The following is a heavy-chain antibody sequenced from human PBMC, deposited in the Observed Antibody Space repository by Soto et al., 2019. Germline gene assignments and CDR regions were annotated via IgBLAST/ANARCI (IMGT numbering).Heavy chain of an antibody. D-gene: IGHD1-26*01. Sequence: ASVKVSCKASGYTFTSYDINWVRQAPGLGLEWMGRVNPSGGSTSYAQKFQGRVTMTRDTSTSTVYMELSSLRSEDTAVYYCARGLKYSGSYYNDYWGQGTLVTVSS. CDR2: VNPSGGST. V-gene: IGHV1-46*03. CDR1: GYTFTSYD. J-gene: IGHJ4*02. CDR3: ARGLKYSGSYYNDY.